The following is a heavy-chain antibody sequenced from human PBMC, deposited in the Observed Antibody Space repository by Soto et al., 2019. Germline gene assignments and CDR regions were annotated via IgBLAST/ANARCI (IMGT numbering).Heavy chain of an antibody. J-gene: IGHJ6*02. CDR3: ARDGGPVRYFDWLYHYYGMDV. CDR2: ISYDGSNK. V-gene: IGHV3-30*03. D-gene: IGHD3-9*01. CDR1: GFTFSSYS. Sequence: GGSLRLSCAASGFTFSSYSMNWVRQAPGKGLEWVAVISYDGSNKYYADSVKGRFTISRDNSKNTLYLQMNSLRAEDTAVYYCARDGGPVRYFDWLYHYYGMDVWGQGTTVTVSS.